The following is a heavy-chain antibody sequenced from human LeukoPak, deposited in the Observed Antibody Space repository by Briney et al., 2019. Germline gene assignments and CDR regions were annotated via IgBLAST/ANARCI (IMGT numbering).Heavy chain of an antibody. Sequence: GGSLKLSCAASGFTFSNYWMHWVRQAPGKGLEWVAVISYDGSNKYYADSVKGRFTISRDNSKNTLYLQMNSLRAEDTAVYYCARDLRAYYYDSSGYYAPLDYWGQGTLVTVSS. V-gene: IGHV3-30-3*01. CDR1: GFTFSNYW. J-gene: IGHJ4*02. CDR2: ISYDGSNK. CDR3: ARDLRAYYYDSSGYYAPLDY. D-gene: IGHD3-22*01.